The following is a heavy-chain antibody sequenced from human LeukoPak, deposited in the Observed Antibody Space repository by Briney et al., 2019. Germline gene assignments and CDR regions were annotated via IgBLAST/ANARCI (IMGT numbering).Heavy chain of an antibody. V-gene: IGHV4-31*02. CDR1: GDSINRDGYH. D-gene: IGHD1-1*01. J-gene: IGHJ3*01. Sequence: SETLSLTCTLSGDSINRDGYHWTWIRQPPGKGLEWIGYIHYSGITSFNRSLQSRVSISLDSSQNQFTLNLHSVTAADTAVYYCARDFTKTASPHAFDFWGQGTLVIVSS. CDR2: IHYSGIT. CDR3: ARDFTKTASPHAFDF.